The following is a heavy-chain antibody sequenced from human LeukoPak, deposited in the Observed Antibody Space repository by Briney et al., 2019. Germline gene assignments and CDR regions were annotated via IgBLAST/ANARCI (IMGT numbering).Heavy chain of an antibody. CDR1: GYSFTSYW. Sequence: GASLQISSKASGYSFTSYWIGWVRQLPGKSLEWMGIIFRGDSDTRYSPSFQGQVTISADKSISTAYLQWSSLKASDTAMYYCARGHGDGTFDYWGQGTLVTVSS. J-gene: IGHJ4*02. CDR3: ARGHGDGTFDY. CDR2: IFRGDSDT. V-gene: IGHV5-51*01. D-gene: IGHD4-17*01.